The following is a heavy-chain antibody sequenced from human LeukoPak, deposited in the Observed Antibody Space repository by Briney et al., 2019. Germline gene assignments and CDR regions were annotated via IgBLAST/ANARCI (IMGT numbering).Heavy chain of an antibody. D-gene: IGHD3-22*01. Sequence: GASVKVSCKVSGYTLTELSMHWVRQAPGKGLEWMGGFDPEDGETTYAQKFQGRVTMTEDTSTDTAYMELSSLRSEDTAVYYCATDLYRPIGYDSSGYPRDAFDIWGQGTMVTVSS. J-gene: IGHJ3*02. CDR2: FDPEDGET. CDR1: GYTLTELS. CDR3: ATDLYRPIGYDSSGYPRDAFDI. V-gene: IGHV1-24*01.